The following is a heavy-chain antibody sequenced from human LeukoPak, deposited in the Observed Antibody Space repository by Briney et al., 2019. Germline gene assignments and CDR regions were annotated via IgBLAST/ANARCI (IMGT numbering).Heavy chain of an antibody. D-gene: IGHD3-16*01. Sequence: GGSLRLSCAASGFTFSSYGMHWVRQAPGKGLEWVAVISYDGSNKYYADSVKGRFTISRDNSKNTLYLQMNSLRAEDTAVYYCAKDGVGMDVWGQGTTVTVSS. CDR3: AKDGVGMDV. CDR1: GFTFSSYG. J-gene: IGHJ6*02. CDR2: ISYDGSNK. V-gene: IGHV3-30*18.